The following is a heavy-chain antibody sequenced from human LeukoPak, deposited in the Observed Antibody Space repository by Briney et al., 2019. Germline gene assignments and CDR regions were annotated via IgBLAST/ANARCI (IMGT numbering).Heavy chain of an antibody. Sequence: PSETLSLTCAVYGGSFSGYYWSWIRQPPGKGLEWIGEINHSGSTNYNPSLKSRVTISVDTSKNQFSLKLSSVTAADTAVYYCARKDYSNRSYYFDYWGQGTLVTVSS. CDR3: ARKDYSNRSYYFDY. V-gene: IGHV4-34*01. J-gene: IGHJ4*02. CDR2: INHSGST. D-gene: IGHD4-4*01. CDR1: GGSFSGYY.